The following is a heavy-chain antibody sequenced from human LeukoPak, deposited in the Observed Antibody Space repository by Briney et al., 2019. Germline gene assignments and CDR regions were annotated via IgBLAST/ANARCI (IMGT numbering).Heavy chain of an antibody. CDR2: ISNNGGYT. J-gene: IGHJ4*02. V-gene: IGHV3-23*01. CDR1: GFTFSSSA. CDR3: AKVFSPIWFGELFGLDY. Sequence: PGGSLRLSCAASGFTFSSSAMSWVRQAPGKGLEWVSAISNNGGYTYYADSVQGRFTISRDNSKNTLYLQMNSLRAEDTAVYYCAKVFSPIWFGELFGLDYWGQGTLVTVSS. D-gene: IGHD3-10*01.